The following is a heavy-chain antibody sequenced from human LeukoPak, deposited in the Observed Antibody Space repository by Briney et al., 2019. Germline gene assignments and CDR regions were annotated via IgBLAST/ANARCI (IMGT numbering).Heavy chain of an antibody. D-gene: IGHD3-10*02. Sequence: GGSLRLSCAASGSTLSSYAMSWVRQAPAKGLEWVSAISVSGNTYHADSVKGRFTISRDSSKNTLYLQMNSLRAEDTAVYYCAELGITMIGGVWGKGTTVTISS. J-gene: IGHJ6*04. V-gene: IGHV3-23*01. CDR1: GSTLSSYA. CDR2: ISVSGNT. CDR3: AELGITMIGGV.